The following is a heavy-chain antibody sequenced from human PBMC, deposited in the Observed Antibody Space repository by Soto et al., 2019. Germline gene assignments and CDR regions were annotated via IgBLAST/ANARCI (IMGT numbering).Heavy chain of an antibody. J-gene: IGHJ5*02. CDR1: GFTFSSYW. Sequence: GGSLRLSCAASGFTFSSYWMSWVRQAPGKGLEWVANIKQDGSEKYYVDSVKGRFTISRDNAKNSLYLQMNSLRAEDTAVYYCARARSYRVGWFDPWGQGTLVTVSS. V-gene: IGHV3-7*01. CDR3: ARARSYRVGWFDP. CDR2: IKQDGSEK. D-gene: IGHD4-4*01.